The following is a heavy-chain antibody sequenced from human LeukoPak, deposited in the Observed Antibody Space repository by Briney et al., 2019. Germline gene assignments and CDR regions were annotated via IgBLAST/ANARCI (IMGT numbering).Heavy chain of an antibody. CDR3: AKDARLGGFDI. D-gene: IGHD3-16*01. V-gene: IGHV3-9*01. CDR1: GFTFGDYA. J-gene: IGHJ3*02. Sequence: GRSLRLSCAASGFTFGDYAMHWVRQAPGKGLEWVGGISWNSGSIGYADSVKGRFTISRDNAKNSLYLQMTGRRAEDTALYYCAKDARLGGFDIWGQGTMVTVSS. CDR2: ISWNSGSI.